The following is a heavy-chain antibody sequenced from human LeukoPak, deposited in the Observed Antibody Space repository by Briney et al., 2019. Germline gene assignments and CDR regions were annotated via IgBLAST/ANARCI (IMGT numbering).Heavy chain of an antibody. CDR3: AKDKDRSSGLSY. Sequence: AGGSLRLSCAASGFTFSSYGMHWVRQAPGKGLEWVAVIWYDGSNKYYADSVKGRFTISRDNSKNTLYLQMNSLRAEDTAVYYCAKDKDRSSGLSYWGQGTLVTVSS. J-gene: IGHJ4*02. D-gene: IGHD6-19*01. CDR2: IWYDGSNK. V-gene: IGHV3-33*06. CDR1: GFTFSSYG.